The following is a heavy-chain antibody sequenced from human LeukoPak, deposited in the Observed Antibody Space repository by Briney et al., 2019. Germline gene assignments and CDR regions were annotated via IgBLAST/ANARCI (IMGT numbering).Heavy chain of an antibody. CDR2: IIPIFGTA. CDR1: GGTFSSYA. D-gene: IGHD3-22*01. J-gene: IGHJ3*02. V-gene: IGHV1-69*05. CDR3: AARSGYYPDAFDI. Sequence: SVKVSCKASGGTFSSYAIIWVRQAPGQGLEWMGRIIPIFGTANYAQKFQGRVTITTDESTSTAYMELSSLRSEDTAVYYCAARSGYYPDAFDIWGQGTMVTVSS.